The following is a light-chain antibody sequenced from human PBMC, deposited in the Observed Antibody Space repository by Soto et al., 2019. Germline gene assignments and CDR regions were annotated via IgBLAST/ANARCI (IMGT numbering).Light chain of an antibody. CDR2: DVS. CDR3: SSYTSRSTWV. J-gene: IGLJ2*01. CDR1: SSDVGGYNY. Sequence: QSALTQPASVSGSPGQSITISCTGTSSDVGGYNYVSWYQQHPGKAPKLMIYDVSNRPSGVSNRFSGSKSGNTASLTISGLQAEDEADYYCSSYTSRSTWVFGGGTSCPS. V-gene: IGLV2-14*01.